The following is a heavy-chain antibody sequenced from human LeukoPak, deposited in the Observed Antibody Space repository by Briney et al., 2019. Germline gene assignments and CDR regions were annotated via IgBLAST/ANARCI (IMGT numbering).Heavy chain of an antibody. Sequence: PSETLSLTCTVSGGSISSYYWSWTRQPPGKGLEWIGYIYYTGSTNYNPSLKSRVTISIDTSKNQFSLKLSSVTAADTAVYYCARDIGVGYSGYYYGMDVWGQGTTVTVSS. V-gene: IGHV4-59*01. CDR2: IYYTGST. CDR1: GGSISSYY. CDR3: ARDIGVGYSGYYYGMDV. J-gene: IGHJ6*02. D-gene: IGHD5-18*01.